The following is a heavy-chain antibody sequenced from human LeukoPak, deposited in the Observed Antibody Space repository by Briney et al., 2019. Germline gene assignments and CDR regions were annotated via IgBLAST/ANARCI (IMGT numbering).Heavy chain of an antibody. J-gene: IGHJ4*02. CDR3: AKDLPRKPYYGSGSFDF. CDR2: ISASGGRT. Sequence: RPGRSLRLSCAASGFTFSSYGMNWVRQAPGKELEWVSGISASGGRTYYADSVKGRFTISRDNLKNTLYLQMNSLRAEETAAYYCAKDLPRKPYYGSGSFDFWGQGILVTVSS. D-gene: IGHD3-10*01. V-gene: IGHV3-23*01. CDR1: GFTFSSYG.